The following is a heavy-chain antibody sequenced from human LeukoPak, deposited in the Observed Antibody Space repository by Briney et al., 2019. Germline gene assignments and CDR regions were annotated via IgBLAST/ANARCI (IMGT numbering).Heavy chain of an antibody. D-gene: IGHD3-3*01. Sequence: GGSLRLSCAASGFTFSSYGMHWVRQAPGKGLVWVSRINSDGSSTSYADSVKGRFTISRDNAKNTLYLQMNSLRAEDTAVYYCARAGIFGVVNYYYYMDVWGKGTTVTVSS. CDR3: ARAGIFGVVNYYYYMDV. V-gene: IGHV3-74*01. CDR1: GFTFSSYG. J-gene: IGHJ6*03. CDR2: INSDGSST.